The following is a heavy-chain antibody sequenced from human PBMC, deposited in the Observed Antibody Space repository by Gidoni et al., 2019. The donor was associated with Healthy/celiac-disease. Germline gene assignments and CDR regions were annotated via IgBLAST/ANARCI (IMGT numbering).Heavy chain of an antibody. D-gene: IGHD4-17*01. CDR2: IYHSGST. Sequence: QLQLQKSGSGLVKPSQTLSLTCAVSGGSTSSGGYSWSWIRQPPGKGLEWIGYIYHSGSTYYNPSLKSRVTISVDRSKNQFSLKLSSVTAADTAVYYCARGGDDYGDIPHWGQGTLVTVSS. J-gene: IGHJ4*02. CDR1: GGSTSSGGYS. V-gene: IGHV4-30-2*01. CDR3: ARGGDDYGDIPH.